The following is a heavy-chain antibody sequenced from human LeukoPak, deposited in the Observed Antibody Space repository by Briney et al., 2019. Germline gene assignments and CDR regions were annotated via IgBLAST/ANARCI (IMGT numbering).Heavy chain of an antibody. D-gene: IGHD1-20*01. J-gene: IGHJ4*02. CDR3: AKDRYNWNPPHYFDY. CDR1: GFTFSSYA. V-gene: IGHV3-23*01. Sequence: GGSLRLSCAASGFTFSSYAMSWVRQAPGKGLEWVSATSGRDDSTYYADSVKGRFTISRDNSKNTLYLQMNSLRAEDTAVYYCAKDRYNWNPPHYFDYWGQGTLVTVSS. CDR2: TSGRDDST.